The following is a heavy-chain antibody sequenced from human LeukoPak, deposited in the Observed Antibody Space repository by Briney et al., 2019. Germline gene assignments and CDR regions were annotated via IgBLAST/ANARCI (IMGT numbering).Heavy chain of an antibody. CDR2: IYTTGST. D-gene: IGHD6-19*01. J-gene: IGHJ4*02. CDR1: GGSISSHY. V-gene: IGHV4-4*07. CDR3: ARQIAVAGEAGFDY. Sequence: SEALSLTCTVSGGSISSHYWTWIRQPAGKGLEWIGRIYTTGSTNYNPSLNSRVTMSVDTSKKQFSLKLSSVTAADTAVYYCARQIAVAGEAGFDYWGQGTLVTVSS.